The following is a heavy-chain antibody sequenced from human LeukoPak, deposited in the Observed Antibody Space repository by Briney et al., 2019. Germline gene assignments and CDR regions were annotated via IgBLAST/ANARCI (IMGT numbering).Heavy chain of an antibody. CDR3: ARDGRATAMGYYYYYGMDV. Sequence: GGSLRLSCAASGFTFSSNSMNWVRHPPGKGLEWVSSISSSSSYIYYADSVKGRFTISRDNAKNSLYLQMNSLRAEDTAVYYCARDGRATAMGYYYYYGMDVWGQGTTVTVSS. D-gene: IGHD5-18*01. J-gene: IGHJ6*02. CDR1: GFTFSSNS. CDR2: ISSSSSYI. V-gene: IGHV3-21*01.